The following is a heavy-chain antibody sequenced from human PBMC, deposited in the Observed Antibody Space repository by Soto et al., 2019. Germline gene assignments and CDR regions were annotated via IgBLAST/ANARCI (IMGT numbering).Heavy chain of an antibody. CDR2: IKEDGSEI. J-gene: IGHJ4*02. D-gene: IGHD3-16*01. Sequence: GGSLRLSCAVSEFNVMSYWMSWVRQAPGKGLEWVASIKEDGSEIYYLQSVRGRFTISRDSAGNALHLAMNYLSAEDTGVYFCARDIGFDYVNWGQGTLVTVSS. CDR3: ARDIGFDYVN. CDR1: EFNVMSYW. V-gene: IGHV3-7*01.